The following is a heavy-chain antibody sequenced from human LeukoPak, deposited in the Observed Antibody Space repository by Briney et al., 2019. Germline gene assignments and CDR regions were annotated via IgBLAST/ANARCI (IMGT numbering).Heavy chain of an antibody. CDR1: GLTFSSYE. CDR2: ISSSSSTI. D-gene: IGHD2-21*02. J-gene: IGHJ2*01. V-gene: IGHV3-48*03. CDR3: ARDRGKGDAPYWYFDL. Sequence: GESLRLSCAASGLTFSSYEMNWLRQAPGKGLEWVSYISSSSSTIYYADSVTGRFTISRDNAKNSLYLLMNSLRAEDTAVYYCARDRGKGDAPYWYFDLWGRGTLVTVSS.